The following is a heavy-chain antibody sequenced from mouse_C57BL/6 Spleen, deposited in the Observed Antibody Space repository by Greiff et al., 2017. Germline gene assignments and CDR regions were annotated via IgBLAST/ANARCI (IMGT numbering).Heavy chain of an antibody. Sequence: QVQLQQSGPGLVQPSQSLSITCTVSGFSLTSYGVHWVRQSPGKGLEWLGVIWRGGSTDYNAAFMSRLSITKDNSKSQVFFKMNSLQADDTAIYYCAKKGPYGSNAMDDWGQGTSVTVSS. CDR3: AKKGPYGSNAMDD. V-gene: IGHV2-5*01. D-gene: IGHD1-1*01. J-gene: IGHJ4*01. CDR1: GFSLTSYG. CDR2: IWRGGST.